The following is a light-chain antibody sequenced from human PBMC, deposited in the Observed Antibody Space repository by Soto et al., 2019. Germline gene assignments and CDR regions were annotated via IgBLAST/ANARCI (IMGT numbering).Light chain of an antibody. CDR1: QSINSW. Sequence: DIQMTQSPSTLSASVGDRVTITCRASQSINSWLAWYQQKPGKAPKLLIYKASNLESGVPSRFSGSGSGTEFTLTISSLQPDDFATYYCQQYNSYPLTFGQGTKVEIK. CDR3: QQYNSYPLT. CDR2: KAS. V-gene: IGKV1-5*03. J-gene: IGKJ1*01.